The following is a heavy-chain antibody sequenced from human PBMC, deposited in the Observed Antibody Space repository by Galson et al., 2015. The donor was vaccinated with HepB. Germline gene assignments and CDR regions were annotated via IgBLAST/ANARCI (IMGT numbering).Heavy chain of an antibody. V-gene: IGHV3-23*01. CDR3: ATGGWGAK. CDR2: IRARDSNT. D-gene: IGHD1-26*01. Sequence: SLRLSCAVSGLSFSTQDMSWVRQAPGKGLEWVSVIRARDSNTHYADSVKGRFTISRDNSKNSLYLQMNSLRVEDTAIYYCATGGWGAKWGHGTLVTVSS. CDR1: GLSFSTQD. J-gene: IGHJ4*01.